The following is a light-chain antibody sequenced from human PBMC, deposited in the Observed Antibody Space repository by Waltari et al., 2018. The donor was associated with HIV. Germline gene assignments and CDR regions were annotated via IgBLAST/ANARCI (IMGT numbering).Light chain of an antibody. J-gene: IGLJ3*02. CDR3: CSYAGTYTYVL. Sequence: QSALTQPRSVSGSPGQSVTISCTGTSSDVGGYDSVSWYLQHPGKVPKLIIYEVINGASGVPDRCSGSKSGSTASLTISGLQTEDEAYYFCCSYAGTYTYVLFGGGTKLTVL. CDR1: SSDVGGYDS. V-gene: IGLV2-11*01. CDR2: EVI.